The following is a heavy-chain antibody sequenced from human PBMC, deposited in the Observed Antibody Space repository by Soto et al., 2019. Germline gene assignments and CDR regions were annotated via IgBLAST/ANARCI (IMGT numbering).Heavy chain of an antibody. CDR1: GDSVSSNSAA. CDR2: TYYRSKWYN. J-gene: IGHJ6*02. V-gene: IGHV6-1*01. D-gene: IGHD6-19*01. CDR3: ARDLSRGIAVAGVYYYCCYGMDG. Sequence: SQTLSLTCVISGDSVSSNSAAWNWIRQSPSRGLEWLGRTYYRSKWYNDYAVSVKSRITINPDTSKNQFSLQLNSVTPEDTAVYYYARDLSRGIAVAGVYYYCCYGMDGWGQGXTVTVYS.